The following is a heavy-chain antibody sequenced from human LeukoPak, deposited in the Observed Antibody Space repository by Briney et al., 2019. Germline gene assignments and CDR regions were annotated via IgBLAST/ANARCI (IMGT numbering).Heavy chain of an antibody. J-gene: IGHJ4*02. Sequence: GASVKVSCKASGYTFTSYGISWVRQAPGQGLEWMGWISAYNGNTNYAQKLQGRVTMTTDTSTSTAYMELRSLRSDDTAVYYCARQNPAYYDSSGYTYWGQGTLVTVSS. CDR3: ARQNPAYYDSSGYTY. V-gene: IGHV1-18*01. CDR2: ISAYNGNT. CDR1: GYTFTSYG. D-gene: IGHD3-22*01.